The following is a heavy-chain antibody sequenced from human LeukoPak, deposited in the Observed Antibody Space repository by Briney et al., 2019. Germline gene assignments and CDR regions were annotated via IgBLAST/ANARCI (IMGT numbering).Heavy chain of an antibody. V-gene: IGHV3-23*01. CDR2: ISGSGGST. Sequence: PGGSLRLSCAASGFTFSSYAMSWVRQAPGKGLEWVSAISGSGGSTYYADSVKGRFTISRDNAKNSLYLQMNSLRAEDTAVYYCARRRDSSSWYPFDYWGQGTLVTVSS. CDR3: ARRRDSSSWYPFDY. J-gene: IGHJ4*02. D-gene: IGHD6-13*01. CDR1: GFTFSSYA.